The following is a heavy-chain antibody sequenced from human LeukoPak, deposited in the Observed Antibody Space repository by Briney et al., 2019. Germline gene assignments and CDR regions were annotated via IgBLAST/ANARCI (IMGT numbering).Heavy chain of an antibody. D-gene: IGHD6-19*01. CDR1: GGSISSYY. CDR2: IYYSGST. CDR3: ARPETVSGWIYFDY. V-gene: IGHV4-59*01. Sequence: SETLSLTCTVSGGSISSYYWSWIRQPPGKGLEWIGYIYYSGSTNYNPSLKSRVTISVDTSKNQFSLKLSSVTAADTAVYYCARPETVSGWIYFDYWGQGTLVTVPS. J-gene: IGHJ4*02.